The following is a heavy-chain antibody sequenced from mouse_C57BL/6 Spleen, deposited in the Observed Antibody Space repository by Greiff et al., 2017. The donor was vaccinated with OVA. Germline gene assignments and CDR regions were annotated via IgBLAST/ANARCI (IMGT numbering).Heavy chain of an antibody. CDR2: INPYNGDT. CDR1: GYSFTGYF. D-gene: IGHD1-1*01. Sequence: EVQLQQSGPELVKPGDSVKISCKASGYSFTGYFMNWVMQSHGKSLEWIGRINPYNGDTFYNQKFKGKATLTVDKSSSTAHMELRSLTSEDSAVYYCARSGSSHTFDYWGKGTTLTVSS. J-gene: IGHJ2*01. CDR3: ARSGSSHTFDY. V-gene: IGHV1-20*01.